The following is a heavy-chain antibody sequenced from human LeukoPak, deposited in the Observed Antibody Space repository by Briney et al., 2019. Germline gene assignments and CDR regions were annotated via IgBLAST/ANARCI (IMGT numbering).Heavy chain of an antibody. D-gene: IGHD6-25*01. CDR2: IYISGST. Sequence: SETLSLTCTVSGGSITTGSHYWSWIRQPTGKRLEWIGRIYISGSTNYNPLFTSRVTMSLDTSKNQLSPTLTSVTAADTAVYYCARDGTPIYSSGWVYMDVWGKGTTVTISS. J-gene: IGHJ6*04. CDR3: ARDGTPIYSSGWVYMDV. V-gene: IGHV4-61*02. CDR1: GGSITTGSHY.